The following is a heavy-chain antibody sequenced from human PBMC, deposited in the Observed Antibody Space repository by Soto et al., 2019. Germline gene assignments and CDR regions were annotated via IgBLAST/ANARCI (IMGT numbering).Heavy chain of an antibody. CDR1: GFTFSSYS. Sequence: EVQLVESGGGLVKPGGSLRLSCVASGFTFSSYSMNWVRQAPGKGVEWVSSISSSSSYIYFADAVRRRFTISRDNAKNSVYLQMNSLRAEDTAVYYCAREAEGIVVSRNFDLWGQGTLVTVSS. D-gene: IGHD6-19*01. CDR3: AREAEGIVVSRNFDL. CDR2: ISSSSSYI. V-gene: IGHV3-21*01. J-gene: IGHJ5*02.